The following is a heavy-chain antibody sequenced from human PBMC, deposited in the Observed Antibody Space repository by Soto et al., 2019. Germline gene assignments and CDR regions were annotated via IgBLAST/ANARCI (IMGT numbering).Heavy chain of an antibody. Sequence: QVQLVQSGAEVKKPGASVKVSCKASGYTFTSYGISWVRQAPGQGLEWMGWISAYNGNTNYAQKLQGRVTMTTDTSTSTAYMELRSLRSDDTAVYYGARVRWEIDRPLGIVLMADGMDVWGQGTTVTVSS. D-gene: IGHD2-8*01. CDR2: ISAYNGNT. J-gene: IGHJ6*02. V-gene: IGHV1-18*04. CDR1: GYTFTSYG. CDR3: ARVRWEIDRPLGIVLMADGMDV.